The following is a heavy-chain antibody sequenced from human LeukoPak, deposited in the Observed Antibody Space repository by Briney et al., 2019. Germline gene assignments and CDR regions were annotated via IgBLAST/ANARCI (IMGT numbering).Heavy chain of an antibody. V-gene: IGHV5-51*01. J-gene: IGHJ4*02. D-gene: IGHD2-15*01. CDR1: AYSFTTYW. CDR3: ARGLGWCSGGTCYFDY. Sequence: GESLKISCKGSAYSFTTYWIGWVRQMPGKGLEWMGIIYPGDSGTRYSPSFQGQVTISVDKSISTAYLQWSSLKASDTAMYYCARGLGWCSGGTCYFDYWGQGTLVTVSS. CDR2: IYPGDSGT.